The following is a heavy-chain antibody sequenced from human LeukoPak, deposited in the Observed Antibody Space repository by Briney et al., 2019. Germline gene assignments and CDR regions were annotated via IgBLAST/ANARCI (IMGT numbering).Heavy chain of an antibody. CDR2: IYPGDSDT. D-gene: IGHD5-18*01. CDR1: GYSFTSYW. CDR3: ALSGYSYGYIDY. Sequence: GESLKISCKGSGYSFTSYWIGWVRQMPGKGLXXXXIIYPGDSDTRYSPSFQGQVTISADKSISTAYLQWSSLKASDTAMYYCALSGYSYGYIDYWGQGTLVTVSS. V-gene: IGHV5-51*01. J-gene: IGHJ4*02.